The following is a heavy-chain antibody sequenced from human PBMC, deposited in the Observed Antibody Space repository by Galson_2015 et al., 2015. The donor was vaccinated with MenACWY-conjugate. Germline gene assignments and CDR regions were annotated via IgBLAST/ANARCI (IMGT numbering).Heavy chain of an antibody. D-gene: IGHD3-16*01. CDR1: GFTFSSYW. CDR2: ISSGSSTI. CDR3: ARGPRFSIETDPFFDY. V-gene: IGHV3-48*02. J-gene: IGHJ4*02. Sequence: SLRLSCAASGFTFSSYWMNWVRQAPGKGLEWVSYISSGSSTINYADSVKGRFTISRDNAKNSLYLQMNNLRDEDTAVYYCARGPRFSIETDPFFDYWGQGTLVTVSS.